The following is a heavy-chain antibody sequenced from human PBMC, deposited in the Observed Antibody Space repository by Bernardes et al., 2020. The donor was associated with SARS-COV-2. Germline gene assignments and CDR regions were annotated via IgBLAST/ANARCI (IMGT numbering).Heavy chain of an antibody. CDR1: GFTFSSYS. CDR3: AKDYTGNHY. D-gene: IGHD1-26*01. Sequence: GGSLRLSCAASGFTFSSYSMNWVRQAPGKGLEWVSSISSSSSYIYYADSVKGRFTISRDNSKNTLFLQMNSLRVDDTAIYYCAKDYTGNHYWGQGTLVTVSS. CDR2: ISSSSSYI. V-gene: IGHV3-21*04. J-gene: IGHJ4*02.